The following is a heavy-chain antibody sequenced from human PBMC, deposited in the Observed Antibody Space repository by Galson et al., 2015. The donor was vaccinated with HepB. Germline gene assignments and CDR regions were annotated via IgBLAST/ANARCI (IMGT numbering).Heavy chain of an antibody. Sequence: CAISGDSVSSNSAAWNWIRQSPSRGLEWLGRTYYRSKWYNDYAVSVKSRITINPDTSKNQFSLQLNSVTPEDTAVYYCARDRPAVGVPAANRHLFRRPGEKPTPEEDAFDIWGQGTMVTVSS. CDR3: ARDRPAVGVPAANRHLFRRPGEKPTPEEDAFDI. D-gene: IGHD2-2*01. CDR1: GDSVSSNSAA. CDR2: TYYRSKWYN. V-gene: IGHV6-1*01. J-gene: IGHJ3*02.